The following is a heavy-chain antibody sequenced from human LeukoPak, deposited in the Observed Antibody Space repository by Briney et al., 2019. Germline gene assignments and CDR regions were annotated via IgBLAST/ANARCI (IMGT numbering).Heavy chain of an antibody. CDR2: IYHSGST. Sequence: SGTLSLTCAVSGGSISSSNWWSWVRQPPGKGLEWIGEIYHSGSTDYNPSLKSRVTISVDKSKNQFSLKLSSVTAADTAVYYCARSGIQLWSGGFDYWSQGTLVTVSP. J-gene: IGHJ4*02. V-gene: IGHV4-4*02. CDR1: GGSISSSNW. CDR3: ARSGIQLWSGGFDY. D-gene: IGHD5-18*01.